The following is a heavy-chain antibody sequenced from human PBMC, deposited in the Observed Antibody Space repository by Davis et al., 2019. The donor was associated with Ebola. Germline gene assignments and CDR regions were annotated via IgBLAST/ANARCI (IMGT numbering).Heavy chain of an antibody. Sequence: PGGSLRLSCAASGFTVSSNYMSWVRQAPGKGLEWVSVIYSGGSTYYADSVKGRFTISRDNSKNTLYLQMNSLRAEDTAVYYCAKYRSRWLQPNFDYWGQGTLVTVSS. V-gene: IGHV3-66*01. CDR2: IYSGGST. J-gene: IGHJ4*02. CDR3: AKYRSRWLQPNFDY. CDR1: GFTVSSNY. D-gene: IGHD5-24*01.